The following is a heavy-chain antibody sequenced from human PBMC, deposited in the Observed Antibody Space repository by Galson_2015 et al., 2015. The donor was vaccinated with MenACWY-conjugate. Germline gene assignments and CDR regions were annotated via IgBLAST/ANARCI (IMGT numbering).Heavy chain of an antibody. D-gene: IGHD5-12*01. CDR1: GGSISSYY. J-gene: IGHJ4*02. CDR2: IYYSGST. V-gene: IGHV4-59*01. CDR3: ARGVDIVATIYDY. Sequence: SETLSLTCPVSGGSISSYYWSWIRQPPGKGLEWIGYIYYSGSTNYNPSLKSRVTISVDTSKNQFSLKLSSVTAADTAVYYCARGVDIVATIYDYWGQGTLVTVSS.